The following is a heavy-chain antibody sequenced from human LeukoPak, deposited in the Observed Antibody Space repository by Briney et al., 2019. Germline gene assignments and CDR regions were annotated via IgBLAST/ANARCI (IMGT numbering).Heavy chain of an antibody. CDR2: IRSKANSYAT. CDR3: TRYYYDSSGYYYLFDY. Sequence: GSLRLSCAASGFTFSGSALHWVRQASGKGLEWVGRIRSKANSYATAYAASVKGRFTISRDDSQNTAYLQMNSLKTEDTAVYYCTRYYYDSSGYYYLFDYWGQGTLVTVSS. CDR1: GFTFSGSA. J-gene: IGHJ4*02. V-gene: IGHV3-73*01. D-gene: IGHD3-22*01.